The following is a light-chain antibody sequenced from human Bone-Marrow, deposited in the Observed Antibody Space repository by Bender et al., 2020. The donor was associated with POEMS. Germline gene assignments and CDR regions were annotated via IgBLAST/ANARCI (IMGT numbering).Light chain of an antibody. V-gene: IGLV2-14*02. CDR1: TSDVGSSKY. J-gene: IGLJ1*01. CDR3: ASPTFYNTHV. Sequence: QSALTQPASVSGSPGQSITISCTGTTSDVGSSKYVFWYQQYPGKAPRLMIYEGTERPSGVSSRFSASKSDNTASLTISGLQAEDEADYYCASPTFYNTHVFGTGTKVTVL. CDR2: EGT.